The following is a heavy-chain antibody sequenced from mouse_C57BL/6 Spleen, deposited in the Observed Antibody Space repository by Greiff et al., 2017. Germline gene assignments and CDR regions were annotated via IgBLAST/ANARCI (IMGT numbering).Heavy chain of an antibody. CDR3: ARDDYDPFAY. V-gene: IGHV1-69*01. CDR1: GYTFTSYW. Sequence: QVQLQQPGAELVMPGASVKLSCKASGYTFTSYWMHWVKQRPGQGLEWIGEIDPSDSYTNYNQKFKGKSTLTVDKSSSTAYMQLSSLTSEDSAVYYCARDDYDPFAYWGQGTLVTVSA. D-gene: IGHD2-4*01. J-gene: IGHJ3*01. CDR2: IDPSDSYT.